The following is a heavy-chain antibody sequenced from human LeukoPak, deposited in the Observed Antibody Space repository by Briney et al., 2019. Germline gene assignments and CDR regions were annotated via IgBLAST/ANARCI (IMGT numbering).Heavy chain of an antibody. CDR2: IYYSGST. Sequence: SETLSLTCTVSGGSISSSSYYWGWIRQPPGQGLEWIGSIYYSGSTYYNPSLKSRVTISVDTSKNQFSLKLSSVTAADTAVYYCARRDYYDSSGSRNAFDIWGQGTMVTVSS. D-gene: IGHD3-22*01. V-gene: IGHV4-39*01. CDR3: ARRDYYDSSGSRNAFDI. J-gene: IGHJ3*02. CDR1: GGSISSSSYY.